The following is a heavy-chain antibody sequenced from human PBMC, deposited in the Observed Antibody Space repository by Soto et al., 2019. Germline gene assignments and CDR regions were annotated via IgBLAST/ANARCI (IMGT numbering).Heavy chain of an antibody. V-gene: IGHV3-30*18. CDR1: GFTFSSYG. CDR2: ISYDGSNN. CDR3: AKAYYYYGMDV. J-gene: IGHJ6*02. Sequence: VQLVESGGGVVQPGRSLRLSCAASGFTFSSYGMHWVRQAPGKGLEWVAVISYDGSNNYYAASVKGRFTISRDNSKNSRNLQMNSLRAEDTDVYYCAKAYYYYGMDVWGQGTTITVSS.